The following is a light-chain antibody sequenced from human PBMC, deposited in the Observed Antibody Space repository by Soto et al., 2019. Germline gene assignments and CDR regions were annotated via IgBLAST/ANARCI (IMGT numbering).Light chain of an antibody. Sequence: EIVMTQSPATLSVSPGERATLSCRASQSVSSNLAWYQHKPGQSARLLIYGASTRATGIPARFSGSGSGTEFTLTISSLQSEDFAVYYCQQYNNWPWTFGQGTKVDIK. J-gene: IGKJ1*01. CDR3: QQYNNWPWT. CDR2: GAS. CDR1: QSVSSN. V-gene: IGKV3-15*01.